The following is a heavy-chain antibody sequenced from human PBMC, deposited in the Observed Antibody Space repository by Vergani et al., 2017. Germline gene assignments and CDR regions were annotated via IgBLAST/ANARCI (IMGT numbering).Heavy chain of an antibody. V-gene: IGHV3-33*08. CDR1: GFTFDDYA. Sequence: VQLVESGGGLVQPGRSLRLSCAASGFTFDDYAMHWVRQAPGKGLEWVAVIWYDGSNKYYADSVKGRFTISRDNSKNTLYLQMNSLRAEDTAVYYCARSGGYSTLYYFDYWGQGTLVTVSS. D-gene: IGHD4-11*01. J-gene: IGHJ4*02. CDR2: IWYDGSNK. CDR3: ARSGGYSTLYYFDY.